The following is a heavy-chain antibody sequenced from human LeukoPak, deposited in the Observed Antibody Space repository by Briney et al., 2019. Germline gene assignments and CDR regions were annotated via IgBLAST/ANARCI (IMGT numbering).Heavy chain of an antibody. CDR1: GGSIGSYY. J-gene: IGHJ4*02. CDR3: ARHRQYCSGGSCYPYYFDY. CDR2: IYYSGST. Sequence: SETLSLTCTVSGGSIGSYYWSWIRQPPGKGLEWIGYIYYSGSTNYNPSLKSRVTISVDTSKNQFSLKLSSVTAADTAVYYCARHRQYCSGGSCYPYYFDYWGQGTLVTVSS. V-gene: IGHV4-59*08. D-gene: IGHD2-15*01.